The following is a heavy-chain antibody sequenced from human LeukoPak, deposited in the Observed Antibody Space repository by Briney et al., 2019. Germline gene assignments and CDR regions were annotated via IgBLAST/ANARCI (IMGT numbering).Heavy chain of an antibody. V-gene: IGHV3-30*02. J-gene: IGHJ6*02. D-gene: IGHD3-9*01. CDR1: GFTFSNYG. Sequence: PGGSLRLSCAASGFTFSNYGIHWVRQAPGKGLEWVTFMQYDGSDIFYADSVKGRFTISRDNAKNTLYLQMNSLRAEDTAVYYCARDRRRGYFDTYVWGQGTTDTVSS. CDR2: MQYDGSDI. CDR3: ARDRRRGYFDTYV.